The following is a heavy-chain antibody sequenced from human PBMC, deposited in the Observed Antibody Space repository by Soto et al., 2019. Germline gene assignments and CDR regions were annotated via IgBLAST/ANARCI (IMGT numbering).Heavy chain of an antibody. CDR3: AAQSVRSIAARPNF. J-gene: IGHJ4*02. CDR1: GYSFTSYW. CDR2: IYPGDSDT. V-gene: IGHV5-51*01. Sequence: PGQPLKISCKGSGYSFTSYWIGWVRQMPGKGLEWMGIIYPGDSDTRYTPSFEGQVTFSADKSISTAYVQWSSLKASDTAVYYCAAQSVRSIAARPNFWGQGTLVTVSS. D-gene: IGHD6-6*01.